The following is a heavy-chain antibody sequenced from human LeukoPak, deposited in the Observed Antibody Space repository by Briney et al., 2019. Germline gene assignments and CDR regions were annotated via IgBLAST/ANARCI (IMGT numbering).Heavy chain of an antibody. Sequence: PSETLSLTCAVYGGSFSGYYWSWIRQPPGKGLEWIGEINHSGSTNYNPSLKSRVTISVDTSKNQFSLKLSSVTAADTAVYFCARKNWVPNSIHYYYYMDVWGQGTTVTVSS. V-gene: IGHV4-34*01. CDR2: INHSGST. CDR3: ARKNWVPNSIHYYYYMDV. D-gene: IGHD3-10*01. CDR1: GGSFSGYY. J-gene: IGHJ6*03.